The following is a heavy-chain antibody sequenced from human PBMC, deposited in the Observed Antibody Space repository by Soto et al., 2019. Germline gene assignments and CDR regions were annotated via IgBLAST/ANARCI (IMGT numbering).Heavy chain of an antibody. Sequence: QVQLVETGGGVVQSGRSLRLSCAASGFTFSCYGMHWVRQTTDKGLEWVAFISYDGTNTYYADSVRGRFTISRENSRNTLFVQMNSLRPEDTAVYHCAKDQSTGEIDYWGRGTLVIVSS. D-gene: IGHD3-10*01. CDR2: ISYDGTNT. J-gene: IGHJ4*02. V-gene: IGHV3-30*18. CDR1: GFTFSCYG. CDR3: AKDQSTGEIDY.